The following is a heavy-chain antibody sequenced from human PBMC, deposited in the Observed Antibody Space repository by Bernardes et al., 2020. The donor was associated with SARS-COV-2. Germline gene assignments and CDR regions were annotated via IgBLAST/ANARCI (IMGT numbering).Heavy chain of an antibody. Sequence: GGTLRLSCAASGFSFSTYSMKWVRQATGKGLEWVSSISNSGSTIFYADSVKGRFTISRDNAKNTVYLQMNSLRVEDTAVYYCATGGFGGSAPGMDAWGQGTTVTVSS. CDR3: ATGGFGGSAPGMDA. D-gene: IGHD5-12*01. J-gene: IGHJ6*02. CDR2: ISNSGSTI. CDR1: GFSFSTYS. V-gene: IGHV3-21*01.